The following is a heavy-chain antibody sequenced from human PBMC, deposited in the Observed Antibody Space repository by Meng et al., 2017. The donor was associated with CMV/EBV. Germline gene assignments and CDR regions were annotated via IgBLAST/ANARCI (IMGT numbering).Heavy chain of an antibody. V-gene: IGHV1-69*06. CDR3: ASAPTYNYYDSSGYFGY. CDR2: IIPIFGTA. CDR1: GGTFSSYA. J-gene: IGHJ4*02. D-gene: IGHD3-22*01. Sequence: QVQLVQSGAEVKKRGSAVKVSRKASGGTFSSYAISWVQQAPGQGLEWMGGIIPIFGTANYAQKFQGRVTITADKSTSTAYMELSSLRSEDTAVYYCASAPTYNYYDSSGYFGYWGQGTLVTVSS.